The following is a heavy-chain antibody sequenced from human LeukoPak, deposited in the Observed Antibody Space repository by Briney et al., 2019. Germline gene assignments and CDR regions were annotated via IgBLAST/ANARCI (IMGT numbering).Heavy chain of an antibody. CDR1: GYTFTGYY. CDR3: ATNFGYCSSTSCYDY. Sequence: ASVKVSCNASGYTFTGYYMHWVRQAPGQGLEWMGRINPNSGGTNYAQKFQGRVTMTRDTSISTAYMELSRLRSDDTAVYYCATNFGYCSSTSCYDYWGQGTLVTVSS. CDR2: INPNSGGT. V-gene: IGHV1-2*06. D-gene: IGHD2-2*03. J-gene: IGHJ4*02.